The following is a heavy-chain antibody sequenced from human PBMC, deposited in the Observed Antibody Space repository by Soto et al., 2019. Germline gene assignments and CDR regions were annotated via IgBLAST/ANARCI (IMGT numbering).Heavy chain of an antibody. Sequence: SVKVSCKASGGTFSSYAISWVRQAPGQGLEWMGGIIPIFGTANYAQKFQGRVTITADESTSTAYMELSSLRSEDTAVYYCASGTYWSSTSCYYVGAFEIWGQGTMVTVSS. CDR3: ASGTYWSSTSCYYVGAFEI. J-gene: IGHJ3*02. D-gene: IGHD2-2*01. V-gene: IGHV1-69*13. CDR2: IIPIFGTA. CDR1: GGTFSSYA.